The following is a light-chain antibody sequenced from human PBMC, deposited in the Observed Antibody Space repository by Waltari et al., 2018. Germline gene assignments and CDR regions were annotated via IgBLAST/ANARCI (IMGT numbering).Light chain of an antibody. V-gene: IGLV2-8*01. J-gene: IGLJ2*01. CDR1: SSDVGSYNY. Sequence: QSVLTQPPSASGSPGQSVTISCTGTSSDVGSYNYVSWYQQHPGKAPKLMIYEVTKRPPGVPGRFSGSKSGNTASLTVSGLQAEDEADYYCTSYAGSNGLLFGGGTKLTVL. CDR2: EVT. CDR3: TSYAGSNGLL.